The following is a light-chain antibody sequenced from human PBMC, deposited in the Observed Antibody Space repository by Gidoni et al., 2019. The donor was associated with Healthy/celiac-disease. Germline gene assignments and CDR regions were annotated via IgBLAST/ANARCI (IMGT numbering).Light chain of an antibody. CDR1: SSNIGSNT. CDR2: SNN. CDR3: AAWDDSLNGWV. Sequence: QSVLTQPPSAPGTPGPRVTISCSGSSSNIGSNTVNWYQQLPGTAPKLLIYSNNQRPSGVPDRFSGSKSGTSASLAISGLQSEDEADYYCAAWDDSLNGWVFGGGTKLTVL. J-gene: IGLJ3*02. V-gene: IGLV1-44*01.